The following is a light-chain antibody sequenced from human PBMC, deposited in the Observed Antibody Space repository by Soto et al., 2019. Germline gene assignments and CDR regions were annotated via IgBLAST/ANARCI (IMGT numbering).Light chain of an antibody. CDR2: DTS. CDR1: QSVGTF. V-gene: IGKV3-11*01. J-gene: IGKJ2*01. CDR3: QHRTNWPRT. Sequence: EVVLTQSPVTLSLSPGERATLSCRASQSVGTFLAWYQQKPGQAPRLIIYDTSNRATGIPARFSGTGSGTDFALTISSVEPEDFAVYFCQHRTNWPRTFGQGPSWTSN.